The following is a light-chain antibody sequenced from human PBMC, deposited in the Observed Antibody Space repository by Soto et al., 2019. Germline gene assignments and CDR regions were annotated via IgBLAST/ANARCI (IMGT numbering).Light chain of an antibody. CDR2: EVS. CDR1: SSDVGGYNY. J-gene: IGLJ1*01. V-gene: IGLV2-14*01. Sequence: QSALTQPASVSGSPGQSITISCTGTSSDVGGYNYVSWYQQYPGKAPKLMIYEVSNRLSGVSIRFSGSKSGNTASLTISGLQAEDEADYYCTSFTRSNTYVFGTGTKLTVL. CDR3: TSFTRSNTYV.